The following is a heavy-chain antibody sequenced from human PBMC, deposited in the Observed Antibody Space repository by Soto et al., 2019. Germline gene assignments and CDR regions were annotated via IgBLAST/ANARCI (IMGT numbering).Heavy chain of an antibody. CDR2: IYHSGST. V-gene: IGHV4-4*02. Sequence: SETLSLTCAVSGGSISSSNWWSWVRQPPGKGLEWIGEIYHSGSTNYNPSLKSRVTISVDKSKNQFSLKLSSVTAADTAVYYCARLRESRVAGSNYYYYYGMDVWGQGTTVTVSS. CDR3: ARLRESRVAGSNYYYYYGMDV. D-gene: IGHD6-19*01. J-gene: IGHJ6*02. CDR1: GGSISSSNW.